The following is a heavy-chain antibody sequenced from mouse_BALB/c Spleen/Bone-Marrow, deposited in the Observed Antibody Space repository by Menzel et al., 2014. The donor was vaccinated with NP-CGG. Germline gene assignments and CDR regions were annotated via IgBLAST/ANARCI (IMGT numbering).Heavy chain of an antibody. CDR2: ISHSGST. CDR3: AKAGYKYYVRYAMDY. Sequence: VQLQQSGPSLVKPSQTLSLTCSVTGDSITSGYWNWIRKFPGNKLEYMGYISHSGSTYYNPSLISRISITRDTSKNQYYLQLNSVTTEDTATLYCAKAGYKYYVRYAMDYWSQGTSVTVSS. CDR1: GDSITSGY. V-gene: IGHV3-8*02. D-gene: IGHD2-14*01. J-gene: IGHJ4*01.